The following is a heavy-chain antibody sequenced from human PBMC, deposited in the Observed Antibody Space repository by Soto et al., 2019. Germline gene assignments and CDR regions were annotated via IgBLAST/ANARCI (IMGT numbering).Heavy chain of an antibody. CDR1: GGSISDGYY. V-gene: IGHV4-31*03. CDR3: ARRDRSGYSYWLDT. CDR2: ISYSGST. Sequence: KPSETRSLTCTVSGGSISDGYYWSWIRQHPGKGLEWIGSISYSGSTSYNPSLKSRLTISVDRSKSQFSLNLSSVTAADTAVYYCARRDRSGYSYWLDTWGQGTLVTVSS. J-gene: IGHJ5*02. D-gene: IGHD3-22*01.